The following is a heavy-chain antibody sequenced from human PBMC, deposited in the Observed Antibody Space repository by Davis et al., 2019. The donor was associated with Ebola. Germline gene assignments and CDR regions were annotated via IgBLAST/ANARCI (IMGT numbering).Heavy chain of an antibody. J-gene: IGHJ5*02. CDR3: MRWSLYSGHDCDL. V-gene: IGHV1-46*01. CDR1: GYTFTGYY. D-gene: IGHD1-26*01. CDR2: INPSGGST. Sequence: ASVKVSCKASGYTFTGYYMHWVRQAPGQGLGWMGIINPSGGSTSYAQKFQGRVTMTRDTSTSTVYMELSSLRSEDTAVYYCMRWSLYSGHDCDLWGQGTLVTVS.